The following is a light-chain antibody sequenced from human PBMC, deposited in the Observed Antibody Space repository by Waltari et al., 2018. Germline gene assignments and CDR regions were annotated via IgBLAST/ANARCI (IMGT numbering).Light chain of an antibody. CDR3: QQYNRWPPEPT. Sequence: IVMTQSPATLSVSPGERATLSCRASQSVTSNLAWYQQKPAQPPRLLIYGASTRATGVPVRFRGSWSGTEFTLTISSLQSEDFAVHYCQQYNRWPPEPTFGGGTKVVIK. J-gene: IGKJ4*01. CDR1: QSVTSN. V-gene: IGKV3-15*01. CDR2: GAS.